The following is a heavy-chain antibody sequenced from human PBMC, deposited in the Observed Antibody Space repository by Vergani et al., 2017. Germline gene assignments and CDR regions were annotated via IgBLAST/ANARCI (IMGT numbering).Heavy chain of an antibody. J-gene: IGHJ1*01. CDR2: ISYDGTQK. D-gene: IGHD1-1*01. V-gene: IGHV3-30*03. Sequence: QVHLVESGGGVVQPGRSLRLSCVVSGFTSSYYGMHWVRQAPGKGLEWVAVISYDGTQKYHADSVKGRFTISRDNSKSTLYLQMNSLRTEDTAVYYCATKSCGTPGCQIGDFREWGQGTLVTVSS. CDR1: GFTSSYYG. CDR3: ATKSCGTPGCQIGDFRE.